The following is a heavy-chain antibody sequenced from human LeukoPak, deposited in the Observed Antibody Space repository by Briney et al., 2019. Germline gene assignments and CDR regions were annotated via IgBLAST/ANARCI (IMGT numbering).Heavy chain of an antibody. CDR1: GFTFSSYG. CDR2: ISYDGSNK. J-gene: IGHJ4*02. CDR3: AKGYLRYFDPSWFDY. V-gene: IGHV3-30*18. D-gene: IGHD3-9*01. Sequence: GGSLRLSCAASGFTFSSYGMHWVRQAPGKGLEWVAVISYDGSNKYYADSVKGRFTISRDNSKNTLYLQMNSLRAEDTAVYYCAKGYLRYFDPSWFDYWGQGTLVTVSS.